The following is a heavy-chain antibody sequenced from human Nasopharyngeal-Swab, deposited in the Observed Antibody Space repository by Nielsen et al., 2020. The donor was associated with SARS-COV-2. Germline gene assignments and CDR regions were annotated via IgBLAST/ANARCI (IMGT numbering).Heavy chain of an antibody. CDR3: ARTYYDILTGYLKFDP. D-gene: IGHD3-9*01. V-gene: IGHV4-39*01. J-gene: IGHJ5*02. CDR1: GGSISSSSYY. CDR2: IYYSGST. Sequence: SETLSLTCTVSGGSISSSSYYWGWIRQPPGKGLEWIGSIYYSGSTYYNPSLKSRVTISVDTSKNQFSLKLSSVTAADTAVYYRARTYYDILTGYLKFDPWGQGTLVTVSS.